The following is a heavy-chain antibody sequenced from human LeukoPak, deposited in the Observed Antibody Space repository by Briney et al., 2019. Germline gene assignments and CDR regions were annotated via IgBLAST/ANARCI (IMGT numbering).Heavy chain of an antibody. D-gene: IGHD3-16*02. CDR1: GFTFSDSA. CDR3: ARDIELST. CDR2: INFSGTNA. V-gene: IGHV3-23*01. Sequence: GGSLRLSCVASGFTFSDSAMSWVRQAPGKGLEWVSLINFSGTNAYYADSVKGRFTISRDNSKDTVYLQMNSLRAEDTAIYNCARDIELSTWGLGTMVTVSS. J-gene: IGHJ3*01.